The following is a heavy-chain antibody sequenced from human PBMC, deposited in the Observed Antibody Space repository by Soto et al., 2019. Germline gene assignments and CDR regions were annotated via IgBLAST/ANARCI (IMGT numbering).Heavy chain of an antibody. Sequence: GESLKISCKGSGYSVTSYLIGWVRQMPGKGLEWMGIIYPGDSDTRYSPSFQGQVTISADKSISTAYLQWSSLKASDTAMYYCARQNHPLLYNWFDPWGQGTLVTVSS. CDR1: GYSVTSYL. CDR3: ARQNHPLLYNWFDP. D-gene: IGHD2-21*02. CDR2: IYPGDSDT. V-gene: IGHV5-51*01. J-gene: IGHJ5*02.